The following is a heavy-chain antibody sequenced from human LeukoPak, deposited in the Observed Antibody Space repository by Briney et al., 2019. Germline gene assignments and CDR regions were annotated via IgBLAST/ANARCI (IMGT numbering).Heavy chain of an antibody. V-gene: IGHV3-74*01. D-gene: IGHD6-13*01. Sequence: GGSARLCCAASGFTFSSYWMHWVRQAPGKGLVWVSRINSDGSSTSYADSVKGRFTISRDNAKNTLYLQMNSLRAEDTAVYYCAQNLVGYSSSWYGYWGQGTLVTVSS. CDR1: GFTFSSYW. CDR3: AQNLVGYSSSWYGY. CDR2: INSDGSST. J-gene: IGHJ4*02.